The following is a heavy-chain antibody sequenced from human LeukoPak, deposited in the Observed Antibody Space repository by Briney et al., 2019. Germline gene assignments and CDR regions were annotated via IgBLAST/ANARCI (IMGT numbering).Heavy chain of an antibody. V-gene: IGHV1-69*05. CDR1: GYTFTGYF. D-gene: IGHD3-10*01. Sequence: SVKVSCKASGYTFTGYFMHWVRQAPGQGLEWMGGIIPIFGTANYAQKFQGRVTITTDESTSTAYMELSSLRSEDTAVYYCARTPVSGVDYWGQGTLVTVSS. J-gene: IGHJ4*02. CDR2: IIPIFGTA. CDR3: ARTPVSGVDY.